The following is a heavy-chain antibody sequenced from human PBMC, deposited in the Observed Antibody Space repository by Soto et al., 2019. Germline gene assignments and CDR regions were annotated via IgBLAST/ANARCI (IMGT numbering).Heavy chain of an antibody. CDR1: GFSISDYW. Sequence: EVQMVESGGGLVQPGGSLRLSCAASGFSISDYWMSWVRQAPGKGLEWVGNINEDGSEENYVDSVKGRFTISRDNDRNSLYLQMKSLRVEDTAVYYCCHTWVGGQGTLVTVSS. CDR2: INEDGSEE. V-gene: IGHV3-7*01. J-gene: IGHJ4*02. CDR3: CHTWV. D-gene: IGHD1-26*01.